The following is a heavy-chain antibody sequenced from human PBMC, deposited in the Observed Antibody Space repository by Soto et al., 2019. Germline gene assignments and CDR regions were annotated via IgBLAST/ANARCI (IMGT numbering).Heavy chain of an antibody. CDR2: IIPIIGTA. CDR3: GRGGYCISTSCGAASPPYYYCGMDV. CDR1: RGTFNSHA. J-gene: IGHJ6*02. Sequence: QVQLVQSGAEVKKPGSSVKVSCKSYRGTFNSHAFSWVRPAPGHGLDWIGGIIPIIGTANHARKVQGRVTITADESMSTAYMELASLRSEDAAVYYCGRGGYCISTSCGAASPPYYYCGMDVWGQGTTVTVSS. V-gene: IGHV1-69*12. D-gene: IGHD2-2*01.